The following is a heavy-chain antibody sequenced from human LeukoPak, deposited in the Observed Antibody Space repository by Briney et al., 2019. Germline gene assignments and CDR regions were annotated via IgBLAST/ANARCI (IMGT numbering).Heavy chain of an antibody. Sequence: RSETLSLTCAVYGGSFSGYYWSWIRQPPGKGLEWIGEINHSGSTNYNPSLKSRVTISVDTSKNQFSLKLSSVTAADTAVYYCARGLGTLRYWGQGTLVTVSS. V-gene: IGHV4-34*01. CDR3: ARGLGTLRY. CDR1: GGSFSGYY. D-gene: IGHD6-13*01. J-gene: IGHJ4*02. CDR2: INHSGST.